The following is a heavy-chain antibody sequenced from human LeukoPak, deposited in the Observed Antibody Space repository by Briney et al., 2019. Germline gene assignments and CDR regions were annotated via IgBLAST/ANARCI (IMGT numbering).Heavy chain of an antibody. CDR2: ISAYNGNT. V-gene: IGHV1-18*01. CDR1: GYTFISYG. Sequence: ASVKVSCKASGYTFISYGISWVRQAPGQGLEWMGWISAYNGNTNYAQKLQGRVTMTTDTSTSTAYMELRSLRSDDTAVYYCARDLDSGSYFYYWGQGTLVTVSS. J-gene: IGHJ4*02. D-gene: IGHD1-26*01. CDR3: ARDLDSGSYFYY.